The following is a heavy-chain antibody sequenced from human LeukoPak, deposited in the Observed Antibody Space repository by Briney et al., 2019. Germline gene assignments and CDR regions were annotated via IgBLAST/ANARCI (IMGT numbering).Heavy chain of an antibody. D-gene: IGHD3-22*01. CDR1: GGSISSGSHY. CDR3: ARDPTYYYDSSGYYTDAFDI. V-gene: IGHV4-61*02. CDR2: IYTSGST. J-gene: IGHJ3*02. Sequence: SETLSLTCTVSGGSISSGSHYWSWIRQPAGKGLEWIGRIYTSGSTNYNPSLKSRVTISVDTSKNQFSLKLSSVTAADTAVYYCARDPTYYYDSSGYYTDAFDIWGQGTMVTVSS.